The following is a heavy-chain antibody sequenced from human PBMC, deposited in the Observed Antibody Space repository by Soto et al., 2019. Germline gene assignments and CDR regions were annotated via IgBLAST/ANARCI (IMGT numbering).Heavy chain of an antibody. D-gene: IGHD3-22*01. CDR3: ARVGSASLMVVVIADH. CDR2: IRSKGHGGTT. CDR1: GFTFGDYA. J-gene: IGHJ4*02. V-gene: IGHV3-49*03. Sequence: GGSLRLSCTTSGFTFGDYAMSWFRQAPGKGLEWVGFIRSKGHGGTTQYAASVKGRFTISRDDSESIAYLQMDSLKTEDTALYYCARVGSASLMVVVIADHWGQGTQVTVS.